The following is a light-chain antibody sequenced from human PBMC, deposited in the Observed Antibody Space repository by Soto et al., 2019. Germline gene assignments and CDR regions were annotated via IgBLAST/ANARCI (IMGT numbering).Light chain of an antibody. J-gene: IGKJ1*01. CDR3: QQYGSLPPWT. CDR1: QSVSSNY. CDR2: DAS. V-gene: IGKV3-20*01. Sequence: EVVLTQSPGTLSLSPGERATLSCRASQSVSSNYLAWYQQKPGQAPRLLIYDASSRATGIPDRFSGSGSGTDFTLTISRLEPEDFAVYYCQQYGSLPPWTFGQGTKVEIK.